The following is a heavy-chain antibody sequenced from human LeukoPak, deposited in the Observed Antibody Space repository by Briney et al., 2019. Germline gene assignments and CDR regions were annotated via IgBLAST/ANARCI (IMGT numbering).Heavy chain of an antibody. Sequence: SVKVSCKASGGTFSSYAISWVRQAPGQGLEWMGRIIPIFGTANYAQKFPGRVTITTDEYTSTAYMELSSLRSEDTAVYYCARGFNYGSGSYGHWGQGTLVTVSS. CDR2: IIPIFGTA. J-gene: IGHJ4*02. CDR1: GGTFSSYA. D-gene: IGHD3-10*01. V-gene: IGHV1-69*05. CDR3: ARGFNYGSGSYGH.